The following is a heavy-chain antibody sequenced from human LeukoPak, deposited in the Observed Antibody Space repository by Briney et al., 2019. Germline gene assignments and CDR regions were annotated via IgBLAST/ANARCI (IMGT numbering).Heavy chain of an antibody. CDR1: GFTFSSYA. D-gene: IGHD3-9*01. CDR3: ARDEGDILTGYCPY. V-gene: IGHV3-30*04. J-gene: IGHJ4*02. Sequence: GRSLRLSCAASGFTFSSYAMHWVRQAPGKGLEWVAVISYDGSNKYYADSVKGRFTISRDNSKNTLYLQMNSLRAEDTAVCYCARDEGDILTGYCPYWGQGTLVTVSS. CDR2: ISYDGSNK.